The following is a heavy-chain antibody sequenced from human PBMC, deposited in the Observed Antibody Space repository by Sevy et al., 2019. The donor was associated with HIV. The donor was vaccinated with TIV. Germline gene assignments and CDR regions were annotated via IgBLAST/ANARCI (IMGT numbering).Heavy chain of an antibody. CDR3: ARDLALSGSYSWLAY. D-gene: IGHD1-26*01. Sequence: GGSLRLSCAASGFTFSSYTMHWVRQAPGKGLEWVAFISYEGSRKYYEDSVKGGLTISRDKSKNTLYLQMNNLRAEDTAVFYCARDLALSGSYSWLAYWGQGTLVTVSS. J-gene: IGHJ4*02. CDR1: GFTFSSYT. V-gene: IGHV3-30*14. CDR2: ISYEGSRK.